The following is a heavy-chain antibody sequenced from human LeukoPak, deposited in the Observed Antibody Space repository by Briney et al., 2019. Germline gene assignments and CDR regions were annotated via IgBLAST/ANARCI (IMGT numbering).Heavy chain of an antibody. V-gene: IGHV4-34*01. CDR2: INHSGST. J-gene: IGHJ6*03. CDR1: GGSFSGYY. D-gene: IGHD2-2*01. CDR3: ARERHGSAVRVGYYYMDV. Sequence: PSETLSLTCAVYGGSFSGYYWSWIRQPPGKGLEWIGEINHSGSTNYNPSLKSRVTISVDTSKNQFSLKLSSVTAADTAVYYCARERHGSAVRVGYYYMDVWGKGTTVTISS.